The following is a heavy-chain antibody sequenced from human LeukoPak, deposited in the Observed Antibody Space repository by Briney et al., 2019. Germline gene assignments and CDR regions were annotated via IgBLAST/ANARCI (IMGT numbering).Heavy chain of an antibody. Sequence: GGSLRLSCAASGFTFDDYAMHWVRQAPGKGLEWVSGISWNSGSIGYADSVKGRFTISRDNAKNSLYLQMNSLRAEDTAVYYCVTYGSYGWLQHWGQGTLVTVSS. CDR2: ISWNSGSI. V-gene: IGHV3-9*01. CDR3: VTYGSYGWLQH. D-gene: IGHD5-18*01. CDR1: GFTFDDYA. J-gene: IGHJ1*01.